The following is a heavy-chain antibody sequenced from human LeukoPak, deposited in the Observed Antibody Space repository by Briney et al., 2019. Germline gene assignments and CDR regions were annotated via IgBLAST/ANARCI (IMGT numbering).Heavy chain of an antibody. CDR3: TTASYYDYVWGSYPMYYFDY. Sequence: GSLRLSCAASGFTFSNAWMSWVRQAPGKGLEWVGRIKSKTDGGTTDYAAPVKGRFTISRDDSKNTLYLQMNSLKTEDTAVYYCTTASYYDYVWGSYPMYYFDYWGQGTLVTVSS. V-gene: IGHV3-15*01. CDR2: IKSKTDGGTT. J-gene: IGHJ4*02. CDR1: GFTFSNAW. D-gene: IGHD3-16*02.